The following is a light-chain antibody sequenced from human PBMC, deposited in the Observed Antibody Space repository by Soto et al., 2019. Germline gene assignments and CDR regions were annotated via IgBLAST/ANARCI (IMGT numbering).Light chain of an antibody. CDR2: ATS. V-gene: IGKV3-15*01. Sequence: EIFMAQSPATLSVSAGERATLSCRASQSVGGNIAWYQQSPGQAPRLLIYATSTRATGIPARFSGRGSWTEVTLTISSLQSEDSAVYYCQQYNDWPNYTFGQGTKLEIK. J-gene: IGKJ2*01. CDR1: QSVGGN. CDR3: QQYNDWPNYT.